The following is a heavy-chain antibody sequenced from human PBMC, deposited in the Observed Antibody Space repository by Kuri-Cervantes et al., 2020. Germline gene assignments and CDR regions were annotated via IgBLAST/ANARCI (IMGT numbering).Heavy chain of an antibody. V-gene: IGHV4-61*01. D-gene: IGHD3-3*01. J-gene: IGHJ4*02. CDR1: GGSVSSGSYY. Sequence: SETLSLTCTVSGGSVSSGSYYWRWIRQPPGKGLEWIGYIYYSGSTNYNPSLKSRVTISVDTSKNQFSLKLSSVTAADTAVYYCVRVTSFLEWLLSYFDYWGQGTLVTVSS. CDR3: VRVTSFLEWLLSYFDY. CDR2: IYYSGST.